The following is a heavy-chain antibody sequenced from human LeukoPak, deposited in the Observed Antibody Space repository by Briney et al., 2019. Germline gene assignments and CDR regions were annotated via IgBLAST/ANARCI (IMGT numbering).Heavy chain of an antibody. CDR2: ISRDSSTQ. CDR3: ARVRIAATGLYYFDY. V-gene: IGHV3-48*01. Sequence: PGGSLRLSRASSLYIHSIYNIYGVRQAPDKYQERVSYISRDSSTQYYTESVNGRLIISRQNVQKQLYLQMNSMRAEDTAVYYCARVRIAATGLYYFDYWGQGTLVTVSS. D-gene: IGHD6-13*01. CDR1: LYIHSIYN. J-gene: IGHJ4*02.